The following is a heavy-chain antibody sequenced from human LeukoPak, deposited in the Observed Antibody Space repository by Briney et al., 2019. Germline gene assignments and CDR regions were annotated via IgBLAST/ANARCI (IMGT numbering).Heavy chain of an antibody. CDR2: ISGSGGST. D-gene: IGHD1-7*01. V-gene: IGHV3-23*01. CDR1: GFTFSSYA. Sequence: PGESLRLSCAASGFTFSSYAMSWVRQAPGKGLEWVSAISGSGGSTYYADSVKGRFTISRDNSKNTLYLQMNSLRAEDTAVYYCAKDHHNWNYHWFDPWGQGTLVTVSS. CDR3: AKDHHNWNYHWFDP. J-gene: IGHJ5*02.